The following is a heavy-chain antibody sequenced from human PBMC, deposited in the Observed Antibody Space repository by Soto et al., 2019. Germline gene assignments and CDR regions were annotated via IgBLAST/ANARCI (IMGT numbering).Heavy chain of an antibody. CDR2: IYYSGST. J-gene: IGHJ4*02. Sequence: PSETLSLTCTVSGGSISSGGYYWSWIRQHPGKGLEWIGYIYYSGSTYYNPSLKSRVTISVDTSKNQFSLKLSSVTAADTAVYYCASTGSSYDFWSGHTPNYYFDYWGQGTLVTVSS. CDR1: GGSISSGGYY. V-gene: IGHV4-31*03. D-gene: IGHD3-3*01. CDR3: ASTGSSYDFWSGHTPNYYFDY.